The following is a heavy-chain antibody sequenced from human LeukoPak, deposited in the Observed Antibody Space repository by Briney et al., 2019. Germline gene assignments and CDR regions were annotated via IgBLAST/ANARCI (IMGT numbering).Heavy chain of an antibody. J-gene: IGHJ4*02. CDR2: IRSKAYGGTT. Sequence: PGGSLRLSCTASGFTFGDYAMSWFRQAPGKGLEWVGFIRSKAYGGTTEYAASVKGRFTISRDDSKSIAYLQMNSLKTEDTAVYYCTREIYGGYGLTVYYFDYWGQGTLVTVSS. D-gene: IGHD5-12*01. CDR1: GFTFGDYA. CDR3: TREIYGGYGLTVYYFDY. V-gene: IGHV3-49*03.